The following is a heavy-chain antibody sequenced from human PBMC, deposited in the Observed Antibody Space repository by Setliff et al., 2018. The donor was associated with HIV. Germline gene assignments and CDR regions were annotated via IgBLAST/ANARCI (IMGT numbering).Heavy chain of an antibody. V-gene: IGHV1-2*06. CDR2: MNPSSGGT. CDR3: ARGVRYSDISALLWSDAFDI. CDR1: GYTFTAYY. D-gene: IGHD3-22*01. Sequence: ASVKVSCKTSGYTFTAYYMHWVRQAPGQGLEWMGRMNPSSGGTNDPQKFQGRVTMTRNTSIAATYMELSSLTSDETAVYYGARGVRYSDISALLWSDAFDIWGQGTTVTVSS. J-gene: IGHJ3*02.